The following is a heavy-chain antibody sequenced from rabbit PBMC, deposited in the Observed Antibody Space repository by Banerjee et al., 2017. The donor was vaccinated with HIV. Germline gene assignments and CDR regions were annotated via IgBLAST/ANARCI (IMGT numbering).Heavy chain of an antibody. CDR3: ARGLGDGYNDAFDP. V-gene: IGHV1S43*01. D-gene: IGHD2-1*01. CDR1: GIDFSGYYC. CDR2: IYTSTGTT. J-gene: IGHJ2*01. Sequence: QQQLEESGGGLVKPGGTLTLTCKASGIDFSGYYCMCWVRQAPGKGLELIACIYTSTGTTWYASWVNGRFTISKTSSTMVTLQMTSLTAADTATYFCARGLGDGYNDAFDPWGQGTLVTVS.